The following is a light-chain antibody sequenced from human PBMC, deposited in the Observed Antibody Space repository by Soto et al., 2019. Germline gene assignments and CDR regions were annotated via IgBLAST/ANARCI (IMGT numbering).Light chain of an antibody. V-gene: IGLV2-14*01. CDR3: SSYASSRDVL. J-gene: IGLJ2*01. CDR2: DVS. CDR1: SSDVGSYNY. Sequence: QSVLTQPASVSRSPGQSITISCTGTSSDVGSYNYVSWYQQHPGKAPKLMIYDVSNRPSGVSNRFSGSKSGNTASLTISGLQAEDETDYYCSSYASSRDVLFGGGTKLTVL.